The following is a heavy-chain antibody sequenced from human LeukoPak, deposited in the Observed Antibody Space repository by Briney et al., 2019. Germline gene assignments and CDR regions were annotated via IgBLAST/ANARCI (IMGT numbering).Heavy chain of an antibody. Sequence: GGSLRLSCAASGFTFNSYSMSWVRQAPGKGLEWVSVIYSGGSTYYADSVKGRFTISRDNSKNTLYLQMNSLRAEDTAVYYCATTYYDFWSGYYTLDLWGQGTLVTVSS. J-gene: IGHJ5*02. CDR2: IYSGGST. D-gene: IGHD3-3*01. CDR3: ATTYYDFWSGYYTLDL. CDR1: GFTFNSYS. V-gene: IGHV3-53*01.